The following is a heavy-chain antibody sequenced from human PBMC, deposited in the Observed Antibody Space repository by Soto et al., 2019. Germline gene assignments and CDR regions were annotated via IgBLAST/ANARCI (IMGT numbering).Heavy chain of an antibody. Sequence: RGGSLRLFCAASGFTVSNAWMSWVRQAPGKGLEWVGRIKSKTDGGTTDYAAPVKGRFTISRDDSKNTLYLQMNSLKTEDTAVYYCRADYYGSGSYSPWYYYGMDVWGQGTTVPVS. D-gene: IGHD3-10*01. J-gene: IGHJ6*02. CDR3: RADYYGSGSYSPWYYYGMDV. CDR2: IKSKTDGGTT. V-gene: IGHV3-15*01. CDR1: GFTVSNAW.